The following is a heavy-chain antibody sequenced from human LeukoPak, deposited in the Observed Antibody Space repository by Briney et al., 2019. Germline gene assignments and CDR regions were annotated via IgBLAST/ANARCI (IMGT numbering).Heavy chain of an antibody. CDR2: INPNSGGT. J-gene: IGHJ4*02. CDR3: ARGYDDSSGYSIPVGD. D-gene: IGHD3-22*01. Sequence: ASVKVSCKASGYTFTGYYMHWVRQAPGQGLEWMGWINPNSGGTNYAQKFQGRVTMTRDTSISTAYMELSRLRSDDTAVYYCARGYDDSSGYSIPVGDWGQGTLVTVSS. CDR1: GYTFTGYY. V-gene: IGHV1-2*02.